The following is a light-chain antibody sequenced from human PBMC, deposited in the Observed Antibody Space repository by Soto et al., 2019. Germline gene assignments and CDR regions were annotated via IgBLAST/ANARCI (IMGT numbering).Light chain of an antibody. CDR1: QSVGSNS. Sequence: EFVLTQSPGTLSLSPGERATLSCRASQSVGSNSLAWYQQKPGQAPRILIYGASTRATGIPDRFSGSGSGTDFTLTISRLEPEGFAVYYYQQYGSSPSLTFGGGTKVEIK. V-gene: IGKV3-20*01. CDR3: QQYGSSPSLT. CDR2: GAS. J-gene: IGKJ4*01.